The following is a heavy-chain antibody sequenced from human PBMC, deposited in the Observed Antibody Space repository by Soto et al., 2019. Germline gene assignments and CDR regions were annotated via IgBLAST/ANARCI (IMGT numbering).Heavy chain of an antibody. CDR1: GFTFSSYA. Sequence: PGGSLRLSCAASGFTFSSYAMHWVRQAPGKGLEWVAVISYDGSNKYYADSVKGRFTISRDNSKNTLYLQMNSLRAEDTAVYYCARDQELFWYYYGMDVWGQGTTVTVSS. CDR2: ISYDGSNK. V-gene: IGHV3-30-3*01. CDR3: ARDQELFWYYYGMDV. J-gene: IGHJ6*02. D-gene: IGHD1-7*01.